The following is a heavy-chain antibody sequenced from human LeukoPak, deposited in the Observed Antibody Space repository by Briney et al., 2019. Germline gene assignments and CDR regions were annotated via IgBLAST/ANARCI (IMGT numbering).Heavy chain of an antibody. D-gene: IGHD3-3*01. J-gene: IGHJ4*02. CDR2: IYYSGST. CDR1: GGSFSSYY. CDR3: ARGGRAIFGVVTGFDY. V-gene: IGHV4-59*01. Sequence: SETLSLTCTVSGGSFSSYYWSWIRQPPGKALEWIGYIYYSGSTNYNPSLKSRVTISVNTSKNQFSLKLSSVTAADTAVYYCARGGRAIFGVVTGFDYWGQGTLVTVSS.